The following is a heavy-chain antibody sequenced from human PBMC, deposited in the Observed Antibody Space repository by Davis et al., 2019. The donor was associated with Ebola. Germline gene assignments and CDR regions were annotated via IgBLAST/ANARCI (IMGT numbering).Heavy chain of an antibody. Sequence: GESLKISCTASGFSFRIYWMNWVRQTPGTLLFFFANIKQDGNEKNYLGSVKGRFTISRDNAKNVLYLQMNSLRGDDTAGYHCATGSSSWYGDYYFHNWGQGTLVTVSS. D-gene: IGHD6-13*01. J-gene: IGHJ4*02. V-gene: IGHV3-7*01. CDR2: IKQDGNEK. CDR3: ATGSSSWYGDYYFHN. CDR1: GFSFRIYW.